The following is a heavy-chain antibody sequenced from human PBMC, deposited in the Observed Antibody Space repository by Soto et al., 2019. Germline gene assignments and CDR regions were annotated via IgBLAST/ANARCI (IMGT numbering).Heavy chain of an antibody. CDR3: ARGGYSSSWDYYYYYGMDV. D-gene: IGHD6-13*01. CDR1: GYTFTSYY. V-gene: IGHV1-2*02. J-gene: IGHJ6*02. Sequence: ASVKVSCKASGYTFTSYYMHWVRQAPGQGLEWMGWINPNSDGTNYAQKFQGRVTMTRDTSISTAYMELSRLRSDDTAVYYCARGGYSSSWDYYYYYGMDVWGQGTTVTVSS. CDR2: INPNSDGT.